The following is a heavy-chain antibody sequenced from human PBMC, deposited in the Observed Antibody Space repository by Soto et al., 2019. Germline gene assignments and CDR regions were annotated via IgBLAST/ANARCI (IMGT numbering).Heavy chain of an antibody. CDR3: ARAGSSPYYFDY. D-gene: IGHD6-6*01. CDR2: INHSGST. J-gene: IGHJ4*02. V-gene: IGHV4-34*01. CDR1: GGSFSGYY. Sequence: PSETLSLTCAVYGGSFSGYYWSWIRQPPGKGLEWIGEINHSGSTNYNPSLKSRVTISVDTSKDQFSLKLSSVTAADTAVYYCARAGSSPYYFDYWGQGTLVTV.